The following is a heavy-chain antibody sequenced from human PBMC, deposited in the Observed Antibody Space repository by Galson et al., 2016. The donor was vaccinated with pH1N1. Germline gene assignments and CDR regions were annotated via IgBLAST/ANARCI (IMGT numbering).Heavy chain of an antibody. CDR1: GASVRSGGQY. V-gene: IGHV4-31*03. D-gene: IGHD3-22*01. CDR2: IYYIGST. Sequence: TLSLTCSVSGASVRSGGQYWTWIRQVPGKGLEWIGFIYYIGSTGYNPSLKGRVSMSLDMSKKQFSLNLRSVTAADTAVYYCARNAWDGSGLNYFDPWGQGILVSVSS. CDR3: ARNAWDGSGLNYFDP. J-gene: IGHJ5*02.